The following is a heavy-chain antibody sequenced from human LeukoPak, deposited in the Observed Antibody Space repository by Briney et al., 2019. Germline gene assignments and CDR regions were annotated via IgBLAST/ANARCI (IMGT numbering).Heavy chain of an antibody. V-gene: IGHV4-61*05. J-gene: IGHJ3*02. Sequence: SETLSLTCTVSGGSISSSSYYWTWIRQPPGKGLEWIGYIYYGGSTNYNPSLKSRVTISVDTSKNQFSLKLSSVTAADTAVYYCARRHKVGAGDALDIWGQGTMVTVSS. CDR1: GGSISSSSYY. D-gene: IGHD3-10*01. CDR2: IYYGGST. CDR3: ARRHKVGAGDALDI.